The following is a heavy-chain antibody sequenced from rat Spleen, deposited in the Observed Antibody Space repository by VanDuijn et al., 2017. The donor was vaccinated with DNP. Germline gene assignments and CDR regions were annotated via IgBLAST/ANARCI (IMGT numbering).Heavy chain of an antibody. CDR1: GFTFSDCY. Sequence: EVHLVESGGGLMQPGRSLKLSCAASGFTFSDCYMAWVRQAPTKGLELVAYITYDGGYTYYGDSVRGRFTISRDNAKSTLSLQMNSLRSEDMATYYCARPMDYYSGGFAYWGQGTLVTVSS. CDR2: ITYDGGYT. V-gene: IGHV5-22*01. CDR3: ARPMDYYSGGFAY. J-gene: IGHJ3*01. D-gene: IGHD1-1*01.